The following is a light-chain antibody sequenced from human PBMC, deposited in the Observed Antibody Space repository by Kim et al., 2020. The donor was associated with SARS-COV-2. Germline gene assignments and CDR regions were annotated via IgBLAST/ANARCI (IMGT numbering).Light chain of an antibody. CDR2: QDS. CDR3: QAWDSSTAV. J-gene: IGLJ3*02. V-gene: IGLV3-1*01. Sequence: SVSQVQTASITCGGDKLGDKYACWYQQKPCQAPVLVIYQDSKRPSGIPERFSGSNSGNTATLTISGTQAMDEADYYCQAWDSSTAVFGGGTQLTVL. CDR1: KLGDKY.